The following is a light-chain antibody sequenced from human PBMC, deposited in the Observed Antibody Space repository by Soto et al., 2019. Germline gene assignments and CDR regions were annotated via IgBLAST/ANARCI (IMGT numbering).Light chain of an antibody. CDR1: SSDVGGHIF. J-gene: IGLJ1*01. Sequence: QSVLTQPASVSASPGQSITISCTGTSSDVGGHIFVAWYQQHPDKAPKIILYEVSNRPPGVSNRFSGSKSGNTAFLTISGLQAEDEADYYCSSYTSSSTYVFGTGTKATV. CDR2: EVS. CDR3: SSYTSSSTYV. V-gene: IGLV2-14*01.